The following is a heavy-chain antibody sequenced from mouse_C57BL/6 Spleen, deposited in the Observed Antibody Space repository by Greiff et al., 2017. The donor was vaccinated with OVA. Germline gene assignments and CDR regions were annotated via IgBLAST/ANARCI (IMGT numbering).Heavy chain of an antibody. Sequence: EVQLQQSGPGLVKPSQSLSLTCSVTGYSITSGYYWNWIRQFPGNKLEWMGYISYDGSNNYNPSLKNRISITRDTSKNQFFLKLNSVTTEDTATYYCARDRALYGNFFYFDYWGQGTTLTVSS. D-gene: IGHD2-1*01. J-gene: IGHJ2*01. CDR3: ARDRALYGNFFYFDY. CDR1: GYSITSGYY. CDR2: ISYDGSN. V-gene: IGHV3-6*01.